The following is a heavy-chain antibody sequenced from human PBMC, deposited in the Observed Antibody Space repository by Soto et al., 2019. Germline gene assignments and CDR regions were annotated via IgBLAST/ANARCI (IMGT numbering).Heavy chain of an antibody. Sequence: GASVKVSCKASGGTFSTYAISWVRQAPGQGLEWMGGIIPIFDTPNYAQNFQGRITITADESTSTAYMELSSLRSGDTAVYYCARGGLETYKYDTSGYPFIFDYCGQGSLVTVSS. V-gene: IGHV1-69*13. D-gene: IGHD3-22*01. J-gene: IGHJ4*02. CDR3: ARGGLETYKYDTSGYPFIFDY. CDR2: IIPIFDTP. CDR1: GGTFSTYA.